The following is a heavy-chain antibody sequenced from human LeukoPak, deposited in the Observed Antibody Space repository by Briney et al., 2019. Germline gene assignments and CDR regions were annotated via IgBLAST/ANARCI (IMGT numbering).Heavy chain of an antibody. CDR2: IYSSGGA. Sequence: SETLSLTCTVSSGFISDYYWSWIRQPAGKGLEWIGRIYSSGGADYNPSLKSRVTMSVDTSKKQFSLKLSSVTAADTAVYYCARYLRESDFDSNGYSYYFYGMDVWGQGTTVTVSS. V-gene: IGHV4-4*07. CDR1: SGFISDYY. CDR3: ARYLRESDFDSNGYSYYFYGMDV. D-gene: IGHD3-22*01. J-gene: IGHJ6*02.